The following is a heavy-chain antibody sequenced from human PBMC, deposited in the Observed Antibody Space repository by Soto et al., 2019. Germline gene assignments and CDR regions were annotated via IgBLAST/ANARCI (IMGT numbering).Heavy chain of an antibody. J-gene: IGHJ4*02. CDR2: ITTGDNT. CDR1: GFTFSSYV. V-gene: IGHV3-23*01. Sequence: EVQLLESGGGWVQPGGSLRLSCAASGFTFSSYVLNWVRQAPGKGLEWVSGITTGDNTYDADSVKGRFTISRDNSKNTLYLQMNNLRAEDTAVYYCAKVKGGSGSSDYWGQGTLVTVSS. CDR3: AKVKGGSGSSDY. D-gene: IGHD3-10*01.